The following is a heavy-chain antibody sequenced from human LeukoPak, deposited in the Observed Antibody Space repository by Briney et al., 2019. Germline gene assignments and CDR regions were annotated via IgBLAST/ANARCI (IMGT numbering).Heavy chain of an antibody. CDR1: GFTFSSYA. V-gene: IGHV3-23*01. CDR2: ISGSGDNT. D-gene: IGHD3-22*01. CDR3: AKGSYYDSSGSFYFDY. Sequence: GGSLRLSCAASGFTFSSYAITWVRQAPGKGLEWVSGISGSGDNTYYADSVKGRFTISRDNSKNTLYVQVNSLGTEDTAAYYCAKGSYYDSSGSFYFDYWGQGTLVTVSS. J-gene: IGHJ4*02.